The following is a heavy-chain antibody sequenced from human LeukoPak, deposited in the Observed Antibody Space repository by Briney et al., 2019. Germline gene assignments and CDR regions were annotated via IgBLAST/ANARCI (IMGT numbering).Heavy chain of an antibody. CDR2: INTNTGNP. V-gene: IGHV7-4-1*02. Sequence: GASVKVSCKASGYTFTSYAMNWVRQTPGQGLEWMGWINTNTGNPTYAQGFTGRFVFSLDTSVSTAYLQISSLKAEDTAVYYCARDGTYYYDSSGSRGMDVWGQGTTVTVSS. D-gene: IGHD3-22*01. CDR3: ARDGTYYYDSSGSRGMDV. J-gene: IGHJ6*02. CDR1: GYTFTSYA.